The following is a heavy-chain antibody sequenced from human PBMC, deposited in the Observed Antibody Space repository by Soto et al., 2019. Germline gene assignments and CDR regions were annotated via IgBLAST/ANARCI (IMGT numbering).Heavy chain of an antibody. CDR2: ISYDGSNK. CDR3: LVVVVAAISRFDP. D-gene: IGHD2-15*01. J-gene: IGHJ5*02. CDR1: GFTFSSYG. Sequence: GGSLRLSCAASGFTFSSYGMHWVRQAPGRGLEWVAVISYDGSNKYYADSVKGRFTISRDNSKNTLYLQMNSLRAEDTAVYYCLVVVVAAISRFDPWGQGTLVTVSS. V-gene: IGHV3-30*03.